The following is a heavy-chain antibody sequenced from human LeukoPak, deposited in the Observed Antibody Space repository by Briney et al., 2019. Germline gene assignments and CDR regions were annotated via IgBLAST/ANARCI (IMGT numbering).Heavy chain of an antibody. CDR1: GYTFTSYD. V-gene: IGHV1-8*03. CDR3: ARELSSGWYDAFDI. CDR2: MNPNSGNT. Sequence: GASVKVSCKASGYTFTSYDINWVRQATGQGLEWMGWMNPNSGNTGYAQKFQGRVTITRNTSISTAYMELSSLRSEDTAVYYCARELSSGWYDAFDIWGQGTMVTVSS. D-gene: IGHD6-19*01. J-gene: IGHJ3*02.